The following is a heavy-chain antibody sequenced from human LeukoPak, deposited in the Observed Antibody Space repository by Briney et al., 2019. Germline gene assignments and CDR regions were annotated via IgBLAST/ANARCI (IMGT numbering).Heavy chain of an antibody. D-gene: IGHD6-19*01. CDR3: ARLDLAVADRGIDY. CDR1: GGSISSGGYY. V-gene: IGHV4-61*08. J-gene: IGHJ4*02. Sequence: SETLSLTCTVSGGSISSGGYYWSWIRQHPGKGLEWIGYIYYSGSTNYNPSLKSRVTISVDTSKNQFSLKLSSVTAADTAVYYCARLDLAVADRGIDYWGQGTLVTVSS. CDR2: IYYSGST.